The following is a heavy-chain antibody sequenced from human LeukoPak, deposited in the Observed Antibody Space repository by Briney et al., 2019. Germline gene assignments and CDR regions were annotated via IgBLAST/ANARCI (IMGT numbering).Heavy chain of an antibody. CDR3: ARGRSIGGNSYYYYYYYGMDV. Sequence: SETLSLTCTVSGGSISSSGYYWSWIRQPPGKGLEWIGEINHSGSTNYNPSLKSRVTISVDTSKNQFSLKLSSVTAADTAVYYCARGRSIGGNSYYYYYYYGMDVWGQGTTVTVSS. D-gene: IGHD4-23*01. J-gene: IGHJ6*02. V-gene: IGHV4-39*07. CDR1: GGSISSSGYY. CDR2: INHSGST.